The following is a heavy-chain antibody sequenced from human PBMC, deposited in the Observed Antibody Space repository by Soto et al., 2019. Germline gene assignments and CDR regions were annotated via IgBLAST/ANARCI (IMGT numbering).Heavy chain of an antibody. CDR3: ARGTFGGYDS. CDR1: GFTFSTYW. CDR2: IKQGGSET. Sequence: EVQVVESGGGLVQPGGSLRLSCVASGFTFSTYWMTWVRQAPGKGLEWVANIKQGGSETHYVDSVKGRFTTSRDNAKNSLYLQMNSLRAEDTAVYYCARGTFGGYDSWGQGTLVTVSS. V-gene: IGHV3-7*01. D-gene: IGHD2-2*01. J-gene: IGHJ5*01.